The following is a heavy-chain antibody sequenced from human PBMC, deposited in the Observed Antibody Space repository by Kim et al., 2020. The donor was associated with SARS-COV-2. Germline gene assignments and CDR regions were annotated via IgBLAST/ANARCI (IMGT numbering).Heavy chain of an antibody. CDR3: ARVGSISDIVATTGLYRNV. Sequence: ASVKVSCKASGYTFTGYYMHWVRQAPGQGLAWMGWINPNSDGTNYAQKLKGRGTMSRDTSISTVYMELSRLRSDDTAVCYCARVGSISDIVATTGLYRNVCGEGPTVTVSS. CDR1: GYTFTGYY. J-gene: IGHJ6*03. V-gene: IGHV1-2*02. CDR2: INPNSDGT. D-gene: IGHD5-12*01.